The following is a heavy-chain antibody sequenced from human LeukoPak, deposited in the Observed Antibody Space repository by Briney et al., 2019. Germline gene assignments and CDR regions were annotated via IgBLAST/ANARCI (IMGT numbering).Heavy chain of an antibody. J-gene: IGHJ6*04. CDR2: MNPNSGNT. V-gene: IGHV1-8*02. CDR3: ARGPGSLDV. CDR1: GGTFSSYA. Sequence: ASVKVSCKASGGTFSSYAISWVRQAPGQGLEWMGWMNPNSGNTGYAQKFQGRVTMTRNTSISTAYMELSSLRSEDTAVYYCARGPGSLDVWGKGTTVTVSS.